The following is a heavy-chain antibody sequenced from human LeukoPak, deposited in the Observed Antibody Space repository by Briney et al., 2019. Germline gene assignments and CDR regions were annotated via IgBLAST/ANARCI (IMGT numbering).Heavy chain of an antibody. D-gene: IGHD6-13*01. CDR3: ARTSYSSSWYSD. CDR1: GFTFSSYS. CDR2: ISSSSSYI. Sequence: GESLKISCAASGFTFSSYSMNWVRQAPGKGLEWVSSISSSSSYIYYADSVKGRFTISRDNAKNSLYLQMNSLRAEDTAVYYCARTSYSSSWYSDWGQGTLVTVSS. V-gene: IGHV3-21*01. J-gene: IGHJ4*02.